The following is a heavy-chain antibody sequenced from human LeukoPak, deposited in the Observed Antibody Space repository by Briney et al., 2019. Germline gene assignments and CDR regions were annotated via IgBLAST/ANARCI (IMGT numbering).Heavy chain of an antibody. CDR3: ATRLTRYCSSTSCLDAFDI. D-gene: IGHD2-2*01. CDR1: GFTFSSYA. V-gene: IGHV3-23*01. J-gene: IGHJ3*02. Sequence: PGGSLRLSCAASGFTFSSYAMSWVRQAPGKGLEWVSAISGSGGSTYYADSVKGRFTISRDNSKNTLYLQMNSLRAEDTAVYYCATRLTRYCSSTSCLDAFDIWGQGTMVTVSS. CDR2: ISGSGGST.